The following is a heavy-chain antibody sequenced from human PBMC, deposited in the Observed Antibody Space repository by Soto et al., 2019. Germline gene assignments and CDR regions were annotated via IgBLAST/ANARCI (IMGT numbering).Heavy chain of an antibody. CDR2: IWYDGSNK. D-gene: IGHD3-3*01. J-gene: IGHJ4*02. CDR1: GFTFSSYG. CDR3: ARDRDFWSGYYTGNYYFDY. V-gene: IGHV3-33*01. Sequence: HPGGSLRLSSGASGFTFSSYGIHWVRQAPGKGLEWVAVIWYDGSNKYYADSVKGRFTISRDNSKNTLYLQMNSLRAEDTAVYYCARDRDFWSGYYTGNYYFDYWGQGTLVTVSS.